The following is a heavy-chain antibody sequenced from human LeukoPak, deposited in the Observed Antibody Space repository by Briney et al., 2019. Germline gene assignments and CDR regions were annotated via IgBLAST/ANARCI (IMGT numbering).Heavy chain of an antibody. D-gene: IGHD1-14*01. CDR2: ISYDGSNK. V-gene: IGHV3-30-3*02. CDR1: GFTFSSYA. Sequence: PGGSLRLSCAASGFTFSSYAMHWVRQAPGKGLEWVAVISYDGSNKYYADSVKGRFTISRDNSKNSLYLQMNSLRAEDTAVYYCAKSRAPTADPDAFDIWGQGTMVTVSS. CDR3: AKSRAPTADPDAFDI. J-gene: IGHJ3*02.